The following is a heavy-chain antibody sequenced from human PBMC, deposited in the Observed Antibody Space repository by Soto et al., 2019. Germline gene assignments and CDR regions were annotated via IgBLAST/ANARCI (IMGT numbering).Heavy chain of an antibody. Sequence: QVQLVESGGGVVQPGRSLRLSCAASGFTFSSYAMHWVRQAPGKGLEWVAVISYDGSNKYYADVVKGRFTISRDNSKKTLYLQMNSLRAENTAVDYCARVSYYYDSSVYPDWYYDLWGRGPLISVSS. D-gene: IGHD3-22*01. CDR2: ISYDGSNK. J-gene: IGHJ2*01. CDR3: ARVSYYYDSSVYPDWYYDL. CDR1: GFTFSSYA. V-gene: IGHV3-30-3*01.